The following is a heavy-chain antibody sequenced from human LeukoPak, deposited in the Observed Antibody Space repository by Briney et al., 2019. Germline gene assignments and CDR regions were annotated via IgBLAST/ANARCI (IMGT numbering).Heavy chain of an antibody. D-gene: IGHD5-12*01. CDR1: GFTFSSYA. CDR3: ANRRGYSGYDKREFDC. J-gene: IGHJ4*02. Sequence: GVSLRLSCAASGFTFSSYAMPWVRQAPGKGLEWVSGIRGSGGTTYYADSVKGRFTISRDNSINTLFLQMNSLRAEDTALYYCANRRGYSGYDKREFDCWGQGTLVTVSS. V-gene: IGHV3-23*01. CDR2: IRGSGGTT.